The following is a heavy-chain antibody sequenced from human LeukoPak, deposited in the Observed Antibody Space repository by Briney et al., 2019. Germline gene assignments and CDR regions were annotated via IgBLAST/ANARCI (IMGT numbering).Heavy chain of an antibody. CDR2: ISWDGGAT. J-gene: IGHJ4*02. Sequence: GGSLRLSCAASGFNFDDYSIHWVRQPPGKGLEWVSLISWDGGATYYADSVKGRFTVSRDKSKNSLYLQMNSLITEDTAFYYCTKVARNNIWPYFDSWGQGTLVTVSS. D-gene: IGHD1/OR15-1a*01. V-gene: IGHV3-43*01. CDR1: GFNFDDYS. CDR3: TKVARNNIWPYFDS.